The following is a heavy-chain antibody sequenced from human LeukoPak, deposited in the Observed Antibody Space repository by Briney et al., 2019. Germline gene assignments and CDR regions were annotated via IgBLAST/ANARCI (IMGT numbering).Heavy chain of an antibody. CDR1: GFPFSSHW. CDR3: ASGGGWVFFN. V-gene: IGHV3-7*01. Sequence: PGGSLRLSCAASGFPFSSHWLSWFRQSPGKGLEWVAHISHDGSEKHYVDSVKGRFTISRDNARNSQLLQMNSLRVDDTAVYYCASGGGWVFFNWGQGTLVTVSS. J-gene: IGHJ4*02. CDR2: ISHDGSEK. D-gene: IGHD6-19*01.